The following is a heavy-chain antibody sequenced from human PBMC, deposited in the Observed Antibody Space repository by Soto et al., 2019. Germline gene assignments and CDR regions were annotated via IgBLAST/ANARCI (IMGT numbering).Heavy chain of an antibody. Sequence: ASVKVSCKASGYMFTKSAMHWVRQAPGQRLEWMGWISGDSGNAKYSPKLQDRVTITRDTSASTAYMELSSLRSEDTALYYCARDGVAAGNINFDYWGQGTLVTVSS. V-gene: IGHV1-3*01. D-gene: IGHD6-19*01. CDR3: ARDGVAAGNINFDY. CDR2: ISGDSGNA. CDR1: GYMFTKSA. J-gene: IGHJ4*01.